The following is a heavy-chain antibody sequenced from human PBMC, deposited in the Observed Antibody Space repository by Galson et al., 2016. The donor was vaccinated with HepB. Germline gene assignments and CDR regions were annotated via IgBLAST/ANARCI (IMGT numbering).Heavy chain of an antibody. Sequence: SLRLSCAASGFTFDDYALHWVRQTPGKGLEWVSLISGDGYSTYYEDSVKGRFTISRDNSKNSLYLQMNSLRTEDTAFYYCAKGLRGIDYRVLGWGQGTLVTVSS. V-gene: IGHV3-43*02. CDR2: ISGDGYST. CDR1: GFTFDDYA. D-gene: IGHD4-11*01. J-gene: IGHJ4*02. CDR3: AKGLRGIDYRVLG.